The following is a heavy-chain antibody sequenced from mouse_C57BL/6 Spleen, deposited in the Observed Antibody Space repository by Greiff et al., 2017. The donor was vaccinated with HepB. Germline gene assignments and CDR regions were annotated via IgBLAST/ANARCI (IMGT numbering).Heavy chain of an antibody. CDR3: ASSYPLDYPMEY. J-gene: IGHJ4*01. D-gene: IGHD1-1*01. Sequence: QVQLQQPGAELVMPGASVKVSCRASGYTFNSDWMHWVKQRPGQGLEWIGEIDPSDSYTNYNQKFKGKSTLTVDKSTSTAYMQLSSRTSEDSAVYYCASSYPLDYPMEYWGQLTPVTVSS. CDR1: GYTFNSDW. CDR2: IDPSDSYT. V-gene: IGHV1-69*01.